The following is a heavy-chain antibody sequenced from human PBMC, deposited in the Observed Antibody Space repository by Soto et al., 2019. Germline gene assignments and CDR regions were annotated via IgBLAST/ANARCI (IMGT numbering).Heavy chain of an antibody. J-gene: IGHJ4*02. V-gene: IGHV3-23*01. CDR1: GFTFSSYA. CDR2: ISGSGGST. D-gene: IGHD2-15*01. CDR3: AKVPSLCSGCSCYSLVHIVATVDY. Sequence: GGSLRLSCAASGFTFSSYAMSWVRQAPGKGLEWVSAISGSGGSTYYADSVKGRFTISRDNSKNTLYLQMNSLRAEDTAVYYCAKVPSLCSGCSCYSLVHIVATVDYWGQGTLVTVSS.